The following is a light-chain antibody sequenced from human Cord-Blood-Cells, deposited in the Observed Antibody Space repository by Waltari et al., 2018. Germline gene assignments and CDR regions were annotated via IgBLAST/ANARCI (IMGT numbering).Light chain of an antibody. Sequence: HSVLTQPPSAPGPPGQRVTLPCSACSSTLGSTTVNRSQQLPGTAPKLLIYIHKQRPSGVPDRFSGSKSGTSASLAISGLQSEDDADYYCAAWYDSLNAVVFGGGTKLTVL. V-gene: IGLV1-44*01. CDR1: SSTLGSTT. CDR3: AAWYDSLNAVV. CDR2: IHK. J-gene: IGLJ2*01.